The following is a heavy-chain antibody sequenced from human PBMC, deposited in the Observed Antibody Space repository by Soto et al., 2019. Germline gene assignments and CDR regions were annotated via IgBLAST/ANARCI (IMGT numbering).Heavy chain of an antibody. D-gene: IGHD3-22*01. CDR1: GYKFTSSW. V-gene: IGHV5-51*01. CDR2: IFPSDSDT. J-gene: IGHJ5*02. Sequence: GESLKISCRTSGYKFTSSWIAWVRQMPGKGLEWMGIIFPSDSDTRYSPSFQGQVTISADRSTSTVFLQWASLKASDTAVYFCARKDKSGYFNWFDPWGQGTLVTVS. CDR3: ARKDKSGYFNWFDP.